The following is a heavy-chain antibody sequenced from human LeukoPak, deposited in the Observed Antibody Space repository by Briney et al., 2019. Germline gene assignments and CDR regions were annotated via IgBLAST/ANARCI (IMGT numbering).Heavy chain of an antibody. CDR3: ARAGGAHDSPNY. D-gene: IGHD3-16*01. V-gene: IGHV4-59*08. Sequence: SETLSLTCTVSGGSISSYYWSWIRQPPGKGLEWIGYIYYSGSTNYNPSLKSRVTISVDTSKNQFSLKLSSVTAADTAVYYCARAGGAHDSPNYWGQGTLVTVSS. J-gene: IGHJ4*02. CDR1: GGSISSYY. CDR2: IYYSGST.